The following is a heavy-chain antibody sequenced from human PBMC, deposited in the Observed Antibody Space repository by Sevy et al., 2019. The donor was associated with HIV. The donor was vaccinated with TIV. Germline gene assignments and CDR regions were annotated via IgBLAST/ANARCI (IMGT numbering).Heavy chain of an antibody. CDR3: TREGVTMVRGIYRVFDV. CDR2: IRDRAHDGTGYSGPT. Sequence: GGSLRLSCTASGFTFGDYCVSWFRQAPGKGLEWIGGIRDRAHDGTGYSGPTEYAASVKGRFSMSRDASRGIAYLQMDGLNTEDTAVYYCTREGVTMVRGIYRVFDVWGQGTLVTVSS. D-gene: IGHD3-10*01. V-gene: IGHV3-49*03. J-gene: IGHJ3*01. CDR1: GFTFGDYC.